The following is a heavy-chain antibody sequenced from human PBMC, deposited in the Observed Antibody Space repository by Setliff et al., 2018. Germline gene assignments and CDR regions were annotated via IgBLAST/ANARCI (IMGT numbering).Heavy chain of an antibody. CDR2: IYPGNADT. Sequence: GESLKISCKGSGYSFTDYWIAWVRQTPGKGLEWMGTIYPGNADTRYSPSFQGQVTISTDTSINTAFLQGNNLKASDTAVYYCARRGERFFNWFDPWGQGTLVTVSS. D-gene: IGHD2-21*01. CDR1: GYSFTDYW. J-gene: IGHJ5*02. CDR3: ARRGERFFNWFDP. V-gene: IGHV5-51*01.